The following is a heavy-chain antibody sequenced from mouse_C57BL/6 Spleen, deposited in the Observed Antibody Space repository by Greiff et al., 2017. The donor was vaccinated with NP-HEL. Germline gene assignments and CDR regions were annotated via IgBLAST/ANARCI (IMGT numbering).Heavy chain of an antibody. CDR1: GFSLSTSGMG. D-gene: IGHD2-1*01. J-gene: IGHJ1*03. CDR2: IYWADDK. Sequence: QVTLKVSGPGILQSSQTLSLTCSFSGFSLSTSGMGVSWLRQPSGKGLEWLAHIYWADDKRYNPSLKSRLTITKDTSRNQVFLKITSVDTADTATYYCARRGYGNYDWYFDVWGTGTTVTVSS. V-gene: IGHV8-12*01. CDR3: ARRGYGNYDWYFDV.